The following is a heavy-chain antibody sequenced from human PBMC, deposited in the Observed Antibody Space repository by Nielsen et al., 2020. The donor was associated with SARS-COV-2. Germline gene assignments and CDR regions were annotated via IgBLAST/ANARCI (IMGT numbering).Heavy chain of an antibody. V-gene: IGHV3-74*01. Sequence: GESLKISCAASGFTFSGYWMHWVRQAPGKGLVWVSRINSDGSDSVYAEFLKGRITISRDNAKNTLYLQMNSLRDEDTAVYYCEGGGYWGQGTLVTVSS. CDR2: INSDGSDS. D-gene: IGHD2-15*01. J-gene: IGHJ4*02. CDR3: EGGGY. CDR1: GFTFSGYW.